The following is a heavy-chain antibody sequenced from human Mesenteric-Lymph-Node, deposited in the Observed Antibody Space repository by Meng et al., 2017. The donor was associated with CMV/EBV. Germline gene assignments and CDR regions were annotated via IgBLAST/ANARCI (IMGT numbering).Heavy chain of an antibody. CDR1: GFTFSTYS. D-gene: IGHD1-26*01. V-gene: IGHV3-48*04. Sequence: GESLKISCAASGFTFSTYSMNWVRQAPGKGLEWVSYIGSSSSPIYYADSVKGRFTISRDNAKNSLYLQMNSLRAEDTAVYYCARDTGSYLWGQGTLVTVSS. J-gene: IGHJ5*02. CDR2: IGSSSSPI. CDR3: ARDTGSYL.